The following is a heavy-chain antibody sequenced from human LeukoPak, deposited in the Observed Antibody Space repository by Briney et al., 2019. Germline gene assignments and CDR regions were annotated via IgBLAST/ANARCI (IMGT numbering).Heavy chain of an antibody. Sequence: GGSLRLSCAASGFTFSNAWMSWVRQAPGKGLEWVGRIKSKTDGGTTDYAAAVEGRFTISRDDSKKILYLEMTSLKTEDTAVYFCTTDLNQRLKWFGNPLDHWGQGTPVTVSS. J-gene: IGHJ4*02. CDR1: GFTFSNAW. CDR2: IKSKTDGGTT. CDR3: TTDLNQRLKWFGNPLDH. V-gene: IGHV3-15*01. D-gene: IGHD3-10*01.